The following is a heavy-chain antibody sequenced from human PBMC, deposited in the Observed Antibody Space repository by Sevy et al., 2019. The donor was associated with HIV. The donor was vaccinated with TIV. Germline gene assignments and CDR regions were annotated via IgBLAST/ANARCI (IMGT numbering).Heavy chain of an antibody. CDR1: GYTLTELS. CDR2: FDPEDGET. CDR3: ATDLSTPRVYCGGDCYYYYGMDV. D-gene: IGHD2-21*01. J-gene: IGHJ6*02. V-gene: IGHV1-24*01. Sequence: ASVKVSCKVSGYTLTELSMHWVRQAPGKGLEWMGGFDPEDGETIYAQKFQGRVTMTEDTSTDTANMELSSLRSEDTAVYYCATDLSTPRVYCGGDCYYYYGMDVWGQGTTVTVSS.